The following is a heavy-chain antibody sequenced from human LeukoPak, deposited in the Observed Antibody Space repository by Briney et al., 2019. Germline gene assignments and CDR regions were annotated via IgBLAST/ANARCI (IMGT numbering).Heavy chain of an antibody. J-gene: IGHJ4*02. D-gene: IGHD6-19*01. Sequence: GESLKISCKGSGFTFSSYEMNWVRQAPGKGLEWVSYISSSGSTIYYADSVKGRFTISRDNAKNSLYLQMNSLRAEDTAVYFCARGRVGGWFRYYFDYWGQGTLVTVSS. CDR2: ISSSGSTI. V-gene: IGHV3-48*03. CDR3: ARGRVGGWFRYYFDY. CDR1: GFTFSSYE.